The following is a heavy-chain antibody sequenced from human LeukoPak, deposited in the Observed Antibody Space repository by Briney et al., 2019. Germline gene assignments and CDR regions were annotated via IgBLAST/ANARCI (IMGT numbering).Heavy chain of an antibody. Sequence: SETLSLTCTVSGGSISSSDNYWGWVRQPPGKGLEWIGSIYYSGSTNYNPSLKSRVTIPVDTSKNQFSLKLSSVTAADTAVYYCARVGQQLVRYYYYYMDVWGKGTTVTVSS. CDR3: ARVGQQLVRYYYYYMDV. CDR1: GGSISSSDNY. D-gene: IGHD6-13*01. CDR2: IYYSGST. J-gene: IGHJ6*03. V-gene: IGHV4-39*07.